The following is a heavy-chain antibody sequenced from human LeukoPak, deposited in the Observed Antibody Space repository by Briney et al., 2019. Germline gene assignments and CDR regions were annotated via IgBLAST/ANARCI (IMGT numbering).Heavy chain of an antibody. CDR1: GDSVSSNSAA. Sequence: SQTLSLTCAISGDSVSSNSAAWNWIRQSPSRGLEWLGRTYYRSKWYNDYAVSVKSRIIINPDTSKNQFSLQLNSVTPEDTAVYYCARSTPTVGSYAFDIWGQGTMVTVSS. CDR3: ARSTPTVGSYAFDI. D-gene: IGHD1-26*01. CDR2: TYYRSKWYN. J-gene: IGHJ3*02. V-gene: IGHV6-1*01.